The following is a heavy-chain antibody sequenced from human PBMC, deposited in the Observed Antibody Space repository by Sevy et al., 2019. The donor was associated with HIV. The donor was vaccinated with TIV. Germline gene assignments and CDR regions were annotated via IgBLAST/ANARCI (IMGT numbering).Heavy chain of an antibody. D-gene: IGHD3-10*01. Sequence: GESLKISCAASGFTFRNYVMNWVRQPPGKGLEWVSVISEGGGTTYYADSVKGRFTISRDDSKSTLYLQMNSLRVEDTAVYFCAKRVAGALAALDIWGQGTMVTVSS. V-gene: IGHV3-23*01. J-gene: IGHJ3*02. CDR1: GFTFRNYV. CDR3: AKRVAGALAALDI. CDR2: ISEGGGTT.